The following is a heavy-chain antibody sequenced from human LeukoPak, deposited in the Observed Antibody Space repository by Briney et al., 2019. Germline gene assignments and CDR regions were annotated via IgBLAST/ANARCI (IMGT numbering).Heavy chain of an antibody. D-gene: IGHD6-19*01. J-gene: IGHJ4*02. V-gene: IGHV4-34*01. Sequence: PSETLSPTCAVYGGSFSGYYWSWIRQPPGKGLEWIGEINHSGSTTYNPSLKSRVTISVDTSKNQFSLKQRNVTAADTAVYYCASSGWYRGYWGQGTLVTVSS. CDR1: GGSFSGYY. CDR2: INHSGST. CDR3: ASSGWYRGY.